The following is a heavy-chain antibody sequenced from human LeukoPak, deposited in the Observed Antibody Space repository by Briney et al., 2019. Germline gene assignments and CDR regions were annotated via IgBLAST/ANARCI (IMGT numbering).Heavy chain of an antibody. J-gene: IGHJ4*02. D-gene: IGHD1-1*01. Sequence: PGGSLRLSCAASGFTFSSQWMHWVRQAPGKGLVWVSRINSGGSSTSYADSVKGRFTISRGNSKNTLYLQMNSLRAEDTAVYYCAKDQLGTEDYWGQGTLVTVSS. CDR1: GFTFSSQW. V-gene: IGHV3-74*01. CDR3: AKDQLGTEDY. CDR2: INSGGSST.